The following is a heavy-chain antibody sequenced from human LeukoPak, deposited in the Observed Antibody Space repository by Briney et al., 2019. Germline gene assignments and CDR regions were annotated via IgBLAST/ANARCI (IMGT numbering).Heavy chain of an antibody. CDR1: GFTFSSYS. V-gene: IGHV3-48*04. CDR3: ARVPNLHCSSTSCYHYYYYMDV. Sequence: PGGSLRLSCAASGFTFSSYSMNWVRQAPGKGLEWVSYISSSSSSTIYYADSVKGRFTISRDNAKNSLYLQMNSLRAEDTAVYYCARVPNLHCSSTSCYHYYYYMDVWGKGTTVTVSS. J-gene: IGHJ6*03. CDR2: ISSSSSSTI. D-gene: IGHD2-2*01.